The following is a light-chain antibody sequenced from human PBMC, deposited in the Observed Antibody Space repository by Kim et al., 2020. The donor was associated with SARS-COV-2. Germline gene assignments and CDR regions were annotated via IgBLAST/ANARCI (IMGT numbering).Light chain of an antibody. CDR3: QSTYRSGSSYVV. CDR2: RDN. J-gene: IGLJ2*01. CDR1: TFPNQD. Sequence: PGKTARITCTGDTFPNQDAYWYQQKPGQDAVMVMYRDNERPSGIPERFSGSSSGTTVTLTISGVQAEDEADYYCQSTYRSGSSYVVFGGGTQLTVL. V-gene: IGLV3-25*03.